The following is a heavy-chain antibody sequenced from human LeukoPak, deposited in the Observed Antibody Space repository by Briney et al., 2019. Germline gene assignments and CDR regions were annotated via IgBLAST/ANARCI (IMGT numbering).Heavy chain of an antibody. J-gene: IGHJ4*02. D-gene: IGHD6-13*01. CDR2: IYYSGST. CDR3: ARYLSSSPYYFDY. Sequence: PSETLSLTCTFSGGSISSGHYYWSWIRQPPGKGLEWIGYIYYSGSTNYNPSLKSRVTISVDTSKNQFSLKLSSVTAADTAVYYCARYLSSSPYYFDYWGQGTLVTVSS. CDR1: GGSISSGHYY. V-gene: IGHV4-61*01.